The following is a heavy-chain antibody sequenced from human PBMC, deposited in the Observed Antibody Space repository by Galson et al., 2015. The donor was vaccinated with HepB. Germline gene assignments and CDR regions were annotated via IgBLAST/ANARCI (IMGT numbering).Heavy chain of an antibody. CDR2: IKSKTDGGTT. J-gene: IGHJ4*02. Sequence: SLRLSCAASGFTFSNAWMSWVRQAPGEGLEWVGRIKSKTDGGTTDYAAPVKGRFTISRDDSKNTLYLQMNSLKTEDTAVYYCTRDLRAYNWNYVVLSDWGQGTLVTVSS. V-gene: IGHV3-15*01. CDR1: GFTFSNAW. CDR3: TRDLRAYNWNYVVLSD. D-gene: IGHD1-7*01.